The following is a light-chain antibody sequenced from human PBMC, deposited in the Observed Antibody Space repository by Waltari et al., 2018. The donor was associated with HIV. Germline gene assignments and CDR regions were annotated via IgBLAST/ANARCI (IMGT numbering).Light chain of an antibody. J-gene: IGKJ1*01. V-gene: IGKV1-9*01. CDR3: QQLNEYPWT. Sequence: DIQLTQSPSFLSASVGDRVTMTCRASQGIRSYLAWYQQEPGNAPNLLIYAASTLQSGVPSRFSGSGSGTEFTLTISSLQPEDFATYSCQQLNEYPWTFGQGTKVEMK. CDR1: QGIRSY. CDR2: AAS.